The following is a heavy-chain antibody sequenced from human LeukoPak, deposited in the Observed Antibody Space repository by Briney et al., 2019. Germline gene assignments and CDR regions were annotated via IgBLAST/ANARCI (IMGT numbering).Heavy chain of an antibody. CDR2: IYNSGST. D-gene: IGHD1-1*01. J-gene: IGHJ3*02. Sequence: SETLSLTCAVSGYSISSGYYWGWIRQPPGKGLEWIGSIYNSGSTYYNPSLKSRVTISVDTSKNQFSLKLSSVTAADTAVYYCARHPQRRGAFDIWGQGTMVTVSS. V-gene: IGHV4-38-2*01. CDR1: GYSISSGYY. CDR3: ARHPQRRGAFDI.